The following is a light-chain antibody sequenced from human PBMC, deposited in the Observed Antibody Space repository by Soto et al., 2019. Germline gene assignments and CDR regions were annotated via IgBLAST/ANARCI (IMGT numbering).Light chain of an antibody. V-gene: IGLV1-44*01. J-gene: IGLJ3*02. Sequence: QSVLTQPPSASGTPGQRVTMSCSGGSSNIGNGAVNWYQQLPGTAPKLLIYSTNQRPSGVPDRFSGFKSGTSASLAVNGRHSGDEADYYCAAWDDKLNHWLFGGGTKLTVL. CDR1: SSNIGNGA. CDR2: STN. CDR3: AAWDDKLNHWL.